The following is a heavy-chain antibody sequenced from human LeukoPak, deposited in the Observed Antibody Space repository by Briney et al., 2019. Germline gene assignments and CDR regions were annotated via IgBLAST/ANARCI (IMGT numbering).Heavy chain of an antibody. CDR2: IIPIFGTA. D-gene: IGHD1-1*01. CDR1: GGTFSSYA. CDR3: ARLQLRYNWFDP. V-gene: IGHV1-69*05. J-gene: IGHJ5*02. Sequence: SVKVSCKASGGTFSSYAISWVRQAPGQGLEWMGGIIPIFGTANYAQKFQGRVTITTDESTSTAYMELSSLRFDDTAVYYCARLQLRYNWFDPWGQGTLVTVSS.